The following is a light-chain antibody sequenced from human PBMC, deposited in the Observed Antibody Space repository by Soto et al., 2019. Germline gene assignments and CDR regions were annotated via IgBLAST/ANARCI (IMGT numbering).Light chain of an antibody. CDR3: QQLNAYPLT. CDR2: AAS. V-gene: IGKV1-9*01. J-gene: IGKJ4*01. CDR1: QGISTY. Sequence: DIQLTQSPSFLSVSVGDRVTITCRASQGISTYLAWYQQLPGKAPKLLIYAASTLQSGVPSRFSGSGSGTQFTLTIISLQPEDFATYYCQQLNAYPLTFGGGTKVEIK.